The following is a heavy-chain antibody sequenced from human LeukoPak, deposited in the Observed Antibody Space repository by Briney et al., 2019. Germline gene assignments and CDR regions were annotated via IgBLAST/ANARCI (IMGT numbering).Heavy chain of an antibody. CDR1: GGSISSSSCY. CDR2: IYYSGST. D-gene: IGHD4/OR15-4a*01. J-gene: IGHJ6*03. V-gene: IGHV4-39*01. CDR3: ARRKGAYSYYYYYMDV. Sequence: PSETLSLTCTVSGGSISSSSCYWGWIRQPPGKGLEWIGSIYYSGSTYYNPSLKSRVTISVDTSKNQFSLKLSSVTAADTAVYHCARRKGAYSYYYYYMDVWGKGTPVTVSS.